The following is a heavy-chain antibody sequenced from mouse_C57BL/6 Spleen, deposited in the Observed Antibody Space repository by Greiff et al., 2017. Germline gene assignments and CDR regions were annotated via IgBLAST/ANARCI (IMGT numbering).Heavy chain of an antibody. CDR3: ARSTVVALYYFDY. CDR2: IHPNSGST. Sequence: QVQLKQPGAELVKPGASVKLSCKASGYTFTSYWMHWVKQRPGQGLEWIGMIHPNSGSTNYNEKFKSKATLTVDKSSSTAYMQLSSLTSEDSAVYYCARSTVVALYYFDYWGQGTTLTVSS. V-gene: IGHV1-64*01. D-gene: IGHD1-1*01. CDR1: GYTFTSYW. J-gene: IGHJ2*01.